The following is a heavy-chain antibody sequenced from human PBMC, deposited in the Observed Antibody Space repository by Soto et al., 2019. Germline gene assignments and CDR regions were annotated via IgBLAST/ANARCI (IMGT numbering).Heavy chain of an antibody. CDR3: AKRGVDTFGLSY. CDR2: INTDGSST. V-gene: IGHV3-74*01. CDR1: GSTFSSFW. Sequence: EVQLVESGGGLVQPGGSRRLSCVVSGSTFSSFWMPWVRQAPGEGLVWVSRINTDGSSTSYADSGKGRFTISRDNAKNTLYLQMNSLRVEDTAMYYCAKRGVDTFGLSYWGQGTLVTVSS. D-gene: IGHD3-10*01. J-gene: IGHJ4*02.